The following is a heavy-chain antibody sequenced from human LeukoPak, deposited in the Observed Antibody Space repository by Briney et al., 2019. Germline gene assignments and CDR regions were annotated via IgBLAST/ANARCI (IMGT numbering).Heavy chain of an antibody. CDR3: AKDRSEYTAAGIFD. CDR2: IYSGGST. CDR1: GFTVSSNY. J-gene: IGHJ4*02. V-gene: IGHV3-53*01. D-gene: IGHD6-13*01. Sequence: PGGSLRLSCPASGFTVSSNYMSWVRQAPGKGLEWVSVIYSGGSTYYADSVKGRFTISRDNSKNALYLQMNSLRAEDTAVYYCAKDRSEYTAAGIFDWGQGTLVTVSS.